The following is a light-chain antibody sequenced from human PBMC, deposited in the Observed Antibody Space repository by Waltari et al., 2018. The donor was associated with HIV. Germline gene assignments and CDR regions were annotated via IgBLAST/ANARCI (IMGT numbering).Light chain of an antibody. CDR1: NSNVGNTF. V-gene: IGLV1-44*01. J-gene: IGLJ3*02. CDR3: ASWDDKLNHWV. Sequence: QSVLTQTPSASRAPGQRLLMSYSGTNSNVGNTFPSWFQQVSGGPPKLVIYRNDQRPSGVPARFSAAKSGSTASLAIAGLQSDDEAEYFCASWDDKLNHWVFGGGTKLTV. CDR2: RND.